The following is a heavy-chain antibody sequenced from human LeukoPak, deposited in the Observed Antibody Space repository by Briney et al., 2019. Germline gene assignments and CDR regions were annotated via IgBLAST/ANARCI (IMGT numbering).Heavy chain of an antibody. CDR3: AKGGELTSYYFDY. CDR1: GFTFSSYA. CDR2: ISYDGSNT. D-gene: IGHD3-10*01. V-gene: IGHV3-30*04. Sequence: GRSLRLSCAASGFTFSSYAMHWVRQAPGKGLEGVAVISYDGSNTYYADSVKGRFTISRDNSKNTLYLQMNSLRAEDTAVYYCAKGGELTSYYFDYWGQGTLVTVSS. J-gene: IGHJ4*02.